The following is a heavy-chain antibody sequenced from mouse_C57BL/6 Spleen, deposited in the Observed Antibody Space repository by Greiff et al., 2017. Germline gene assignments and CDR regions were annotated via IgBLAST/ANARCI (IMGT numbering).Heavy chain of an antibody. D-gene: IGHD2-4*01. V-gene: IGHV6-3*01. J-gene: IGHJ2*01. CDR3: TGYDYYFDY. CDR2: ISLKSDNYAT. CDR1: GFTFSNYW. Sequence: EVKLEESGGGLVQPGGSMKLSCVASGFTFSNYWMNWVRQSPEKGLEWVAHISLKSDNYATHYAESVIGSFTISRDDSKSRVYLQMNNLRAEDTGIYYCTGYDYYFDYWGQGTTLTVSS.